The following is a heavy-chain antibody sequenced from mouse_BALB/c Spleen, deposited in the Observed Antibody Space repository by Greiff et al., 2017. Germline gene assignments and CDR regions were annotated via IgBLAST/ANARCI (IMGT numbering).Heavy chain of an antibody. V-gene: IGHV5-17*02. J-gene: IGHJ4*01. CDR3: ARQLGLRYYAMDY. Sequence: EVQVVESGGGLVQPGGSRKLSCAASGFTFSSFGMHWVRQAPEKGLEWVAYISSGSSTIYYADTVKGRFTISRDNPKNTLFLQITSLRSEDTAMYYCARQLGLRYYAMDYWGQGTSVTVSS. D-gene: IGHD3-1*01. CDR2: ISSGSSTI. CDR1: GFTFSSFG.